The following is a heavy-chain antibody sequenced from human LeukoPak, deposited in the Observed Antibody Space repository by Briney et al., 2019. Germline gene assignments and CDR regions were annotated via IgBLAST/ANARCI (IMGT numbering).Heavy chain of an antibody. J-gene: IGHJ4*02. Sequence: ASAKVSCKTSGYTFNNYGITWVRQAPGQGLEWMGWISGYDGDTTFAQKFQGRVAMSTDTSTTTAYMEVRSLRSDDSAVYFCARGGRRSGYTESDYWGQGTLVSVSS. CDR2: ISGYDGDT. CDR3: ARGGRRSGYTESDY. V-gene: IGHV1-18*01. D-gene: IGHD2-2*02. CDR1: GYTFNNYG.